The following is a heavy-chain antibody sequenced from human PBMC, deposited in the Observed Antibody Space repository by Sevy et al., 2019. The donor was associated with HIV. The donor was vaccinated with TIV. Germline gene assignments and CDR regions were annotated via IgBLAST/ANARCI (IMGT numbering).Heavy chain of an antibody. CDR2: IDPNSGDT. CDR1: GYTFTKYY. J-gene: IGHJ4*02. D-gene: IGHD3-22*01. V-gene: IGHV1-2*06. Sequence: ASVKVSCKASGYTFTKYYIHRVRQTPGQGLQWMGRIDPNSGDTNYAQRSQGRVSMTRDTSITTAFLELSSLKSDDTAVYYCARDPREIVGPHDRSGHYFFLYWGQGTRVTVSS. CDR3: ARDPREIVGPHDRSGHYFFLY.